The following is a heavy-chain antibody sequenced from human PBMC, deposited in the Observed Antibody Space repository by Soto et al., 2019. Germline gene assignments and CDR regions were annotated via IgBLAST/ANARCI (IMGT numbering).Heavy chain of an antibody. J-gene: IGHJ4*02. V-gene: IGHV1-3*01. CDR2: IDAASGVT. Sequence: QVQLMQSGVEVREPGASVTVSCKTSGYSFSSYTIHWVRQAPGQRLEWMGWIDAASGVTSFSEACXAXLXFSRDTSASTAYMALSILRSEDTAVYSCARGLSFDTTTHGDSGGQGTVVAVSS. CDR3: ARGLSFDTTTHGDS. D-gene: IGHD1-26*01. CDR1: GYSFSSYT.